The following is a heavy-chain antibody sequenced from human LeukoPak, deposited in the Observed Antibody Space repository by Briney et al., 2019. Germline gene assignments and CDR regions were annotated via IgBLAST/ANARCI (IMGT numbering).Heavy chain of an antibody. J-gene: IGHJ4*02. V-gene: IGHV3-23*01. CDR3: AKRRGNYALFDY. D-gene: IGHD4-11*01. CDR1: GFTFRNYG. CDR2: ISGSGGST. Sequence: PGGSLRLSCAVSGFTFRNYGMSWVRQAPGKGLEWVSAISGSGGSTYYADSVKGRFTISRDNSKNTLYLQMNSLRAEDTAVYYCAKRRGNYALFDYWGQGTLVTVSS.